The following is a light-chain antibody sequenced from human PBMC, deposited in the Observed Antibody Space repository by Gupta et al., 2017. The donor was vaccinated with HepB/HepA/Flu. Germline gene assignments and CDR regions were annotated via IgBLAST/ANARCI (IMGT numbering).Light chain of an antibody. J-gene: IGKJ1*01. V-gene: IGKV2-28*01. CDR2: LGA. Sequence: DMVLTQSPLSLPVTPGEPASISCRSSQSLLHSNGFNYLDWYLQKPGQSPQLLLSLGAHRAPGVPDRISGSGSGTDFTLKISRVEAEDVGVYYCMQPLHTPWTFGQGTKVEIK. CDR1: QSLLHSNGFNY. CDR3: MQPLHTPWT.